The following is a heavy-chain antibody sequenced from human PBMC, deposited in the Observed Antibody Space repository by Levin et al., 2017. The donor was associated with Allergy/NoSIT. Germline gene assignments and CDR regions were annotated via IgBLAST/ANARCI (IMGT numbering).Heavy chain of an antibody. D-gene: IGHD3-22*01. J-gene: IGHJ5*02. CDR3: ARGGPGYYYDS. Sequence: GESLKISCAASGFTFSSYAMHWVRQAPGKGLEWVAVISYDGSNKYYADSVKGRFTISRDNSKNTLYLQMNSLRAEDTAVYYCARGGPGYYYDSWGQGTLVTVSS. CDR2: ISYDGSNK. V-gene: IGHV3-30*04. CDR1: GFTFSSYA.